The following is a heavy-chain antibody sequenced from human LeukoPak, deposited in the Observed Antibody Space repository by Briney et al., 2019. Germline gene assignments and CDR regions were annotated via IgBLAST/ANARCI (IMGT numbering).Heavy chain of an antibody. CDR2: IKQDGSEK. CDR1: GFTFSTYW. CDR3: ARYNSASGSNY. V-gene: IGHV3-7*01. J-gene: IGHJ4*02. D-gene: IGHD3-10*01. Sequence: GGSLRLSCVVSGFTFSTYWMSWVRQAPGKGLECVATIKQDGSEKYYVDSVKGRFTISRDNAKNSLYLQMNSLRAEDTAVYYCARYNSASGSNYWGQGTLVTVSS.